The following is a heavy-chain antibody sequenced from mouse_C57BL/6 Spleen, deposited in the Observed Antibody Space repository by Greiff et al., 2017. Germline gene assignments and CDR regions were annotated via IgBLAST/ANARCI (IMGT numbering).Heavy chain of an antibody. Sequence: EVKVVESGGGLVKPGGSLKLSCAASGFTFSSYAMSWVRQTPEKRLEWVATISDGGSYTYYPDNVKGRFTISRDNAKNNLYLQMSHLKSEDTAMYYGARGLLRSYAMDYWGQGTSVTVSS. CDR2: ISDGGSYT. V-gene: IGHV5-4*03. CDR1: GFTFSSYA. D-gene: IGHD1-1*01. J-gene: IGHJ4*01. CDR3: ARGLLRSYAMDY.